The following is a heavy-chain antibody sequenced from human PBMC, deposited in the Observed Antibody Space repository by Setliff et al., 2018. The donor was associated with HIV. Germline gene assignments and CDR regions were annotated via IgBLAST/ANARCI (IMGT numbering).Heavy chain of an antibody. CDR1: GGSISDTSYY. CDR3: ARESIAAAYAFDM. D-gene: IGHD6-13*01. CDR2: IYFSGST. V-gene: IGHV4-61*09. Sequence: SETLSLTCTVSGGSISDTSYYWSWIRQPAGKGLEWIGHIYFSGSTNYNPSLKSRVTMLIDTSKNQFSLRLSSVTAADTAVYYCARESIAAAYAFDMWGQGTMVTVSS. J-gene: IGHJ3*02.